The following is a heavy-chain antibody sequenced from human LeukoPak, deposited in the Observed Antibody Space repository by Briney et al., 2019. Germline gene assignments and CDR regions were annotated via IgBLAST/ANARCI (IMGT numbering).Heavy chain of an antibody. Sequence: ASVKVSFKASGYTFTGYYMHWVRQAPGQGLEWMGWINPNSGGTNYAQKFQGRVTMTRDTSISTAYMELSRLRSDDTAVYYCARARRYGSGSYLYYYGMDVWGQGTTVTVSS. CDR2: INPNSGGT. J-gene: IGHJ6*02. CDR1: GYTFTGYY. D-gene: IGHD3-10*01. CDR3: ARARRYGSGSYLYYYGMDV. V-gene: IGHV1-2*02.